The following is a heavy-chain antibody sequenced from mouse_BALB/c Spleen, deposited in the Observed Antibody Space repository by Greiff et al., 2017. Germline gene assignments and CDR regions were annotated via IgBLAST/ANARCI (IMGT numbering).Heavy chain of an antibody. Sequence: VQLQQSGAELVRPGVSVKISCKGSGYTFTDYAMHWVKQSHAKSLEWIGVISTYYGDASYNQKFKGKATMTVDKSSSTAYMELARLTSEDSAIYYCARGYGSSYYFDYWGQGTTLTVSS. CDR3: ARGYGSSYYFDY. D-gene: IGHD1-1*01. J-gene: IGHJ2*01. CDR1: GYTFTDYA. CDR2: ISTYYGDA. V-gene: IGHV1S137*01.